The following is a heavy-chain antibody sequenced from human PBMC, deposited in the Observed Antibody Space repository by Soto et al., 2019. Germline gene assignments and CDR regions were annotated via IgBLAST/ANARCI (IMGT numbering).Heavy chain of an antibody. CDR1: GYTFTGYY. Sequence: GASVKVSCKASGYTFTGYYMHWVRQAPGQGLEWMGWINPNSGGTNYAQKFQGWVTMTRDTSISTAYMELSRLRSDDTAVYYCAREWTAAGTVYYYGMDVWGQGTTVTVSS. V-gene: IGHV1-2*04. CDR3: AREWTAAGTVYYYGMDV. J-gene: IGHJ6*02. D-gene: IGHD6-13*01. CDR2: INPNSGGT.